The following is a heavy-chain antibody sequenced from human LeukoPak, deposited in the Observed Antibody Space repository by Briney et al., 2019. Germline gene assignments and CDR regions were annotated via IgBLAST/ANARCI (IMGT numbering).Heavy chain of an antibody. D-gene: IGHD3-22*01. CDR3: AAVSRQSSGYYREDY. J-gene: IGHJ4*02. V-gene: IGHV3-23*01. CDR2: ISGSGGTA. Sequence: GGSLRLSCAASGFTFSIYAMSWVRQAPGKGLEWVSAISGSGGTAYYADSVKGRFTISRDNSKNTLYLQMNSLRAEDTALYYCAAVSRQSSGYYREDYWGQGTLVTVSS. CDR1: GFTFSIYA.